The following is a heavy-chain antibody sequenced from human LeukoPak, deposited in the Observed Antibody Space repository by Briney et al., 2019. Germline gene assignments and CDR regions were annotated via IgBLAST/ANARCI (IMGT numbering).Heavy chain of an antibody. D-gene: IGHD6-19*01. CDR2: INPNSGGT. CDR1: GYTFTGYY. J-gene: IGHJ5*02. CDR3: ARTRIAVVRFDP. Sequence: EASVKVSCKASGYTFTGYYMHWVRQAPGQGLEWMGWINPNSGGTNYAQKFQGRVTMTRDTSISTAYMELSRLRSDDTAVYYCARTRIAVVRFDPWGQGTLVTVSS. V-gene: IGHV1-2*02.